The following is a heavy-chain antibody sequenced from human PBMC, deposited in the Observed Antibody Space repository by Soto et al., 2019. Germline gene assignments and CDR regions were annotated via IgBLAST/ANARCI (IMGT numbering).Heavy chain of an antibody. Sequence: PSETLSLTCAVYGGSFGGYYRGWIRQSPGKGLEWIGTIYSSENTYYNPSLMSRVTISVDTSKNEFSLKLSSVTAADTAVYYCARLNGYCISTNCHGYYGMDVWGQGTTVTVSS. V-gene: IGHV4-34*01. CDR1: GGSFGGYY. CDR3: ARLNGYCISTNCHGYYGMDV. D-gene: IGHD2-2*03. J-gene: IGHJ6*02. CDR2: IYSSENT.